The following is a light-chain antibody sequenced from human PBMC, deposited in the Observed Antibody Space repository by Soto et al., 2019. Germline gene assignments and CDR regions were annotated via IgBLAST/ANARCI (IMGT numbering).Light chain of an antibody. CDR3: QQYNNWPRGT. Sequence: EIVMTQSPATLSVSPGERATLSCRASQSVSSNLAWYQQKPGQAPRLLIYGASTRATGIPARFSGSGSGTEFTLTISXLQSEDFAVYYCQQYNNWPRGTFGQGTKLEIK. CDR2: GAS. V-gene: IGKV3-15*01. CDR1: QSVSSN. J-gene: IGKJ2*02.